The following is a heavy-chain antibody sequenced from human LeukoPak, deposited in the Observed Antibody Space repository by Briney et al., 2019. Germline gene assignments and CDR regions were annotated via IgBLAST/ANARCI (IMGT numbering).Heavy chain of an antibody. D-gene: IGHD3-10*01. CDR2: INWNGGST. J-gene: IGHJ4*02. CDR3: ARDDMFGSGSSPIDY. CDR1: GFTFDDYG. V-gene: IGHV3-20*01. Sequence: GGSLRLSCAASGFTFDDYGMSWVRQAPGKGLEWVSGINWNGGSTGYADSVKGRFTISRDNAKNSLYLQMNSLRAEDTALYHCARDDMFGSGSSPIDYWGQGTLVTVSS.